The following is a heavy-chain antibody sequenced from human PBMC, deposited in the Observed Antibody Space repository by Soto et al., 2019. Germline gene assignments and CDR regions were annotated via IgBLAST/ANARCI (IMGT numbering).Heavy chain of an antibody. J-gene: IGHJ4*02. CDR2: VYWDDSK. CDR3: AHCRGGVASF. Sequence: QITLNESDPTLVKPTQTLTLTCTFSGFSLSTRDVGVGWIRQPPGEALEWLGVVYWDDSKTYSPSLESRLTITKDTAKNQVVLRMTKTDPVDTATYYCAHCRGGVASFWGQGTLVTVSS. D-gene: IGHD2-2*01. CDR1: GFSLSTRDVG. V-gene: IGHV2-5*02.